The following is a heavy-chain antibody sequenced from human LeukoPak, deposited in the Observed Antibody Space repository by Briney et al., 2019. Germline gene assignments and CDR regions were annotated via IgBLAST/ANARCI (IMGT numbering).Heavy chain of an antibody. Sequence: GGSLRLSCAASGFIVSSNYMSWVRQAPGKGLEWVSVIYSGGRTYYADSVKGRFTISRDNSKNTLYFQMSSLRVEDTAVYYCARGTAVAARFDYWGQGTLVTVSS. D-gene: IGHD6-19*01. CDR2: IYSGGRT. CDR3: ARGTAVAARFDY. J-gene: IGHJ4*02. CDR1: GFIVSSNY. V-gene: IGHV3-66*01.